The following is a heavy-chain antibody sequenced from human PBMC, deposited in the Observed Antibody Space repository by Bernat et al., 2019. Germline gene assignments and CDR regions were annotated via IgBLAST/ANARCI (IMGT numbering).Heavy chain of an antibody. D-gene: IGHD2-21*02. V-gene: IGHV3-66*01. CDR3: VGFGGHSV. CDR1: GFTVSNNH. CDR2: IYDTGVT. J-gene: IGHJ4*02. Sequence: EVQLVESGGGLVQPGGSLRLSCAASGFTVSNNHVTWVRQAPGKGLECVSVIYDTGVTLYTDSVKGRFTISRDTSKNTVYLEMNSLRAEDVAVYYCVGFGGHSVWGQGTLVTVSS.